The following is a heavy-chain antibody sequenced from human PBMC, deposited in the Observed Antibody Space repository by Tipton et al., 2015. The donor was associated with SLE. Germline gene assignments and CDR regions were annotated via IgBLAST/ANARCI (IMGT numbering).Heavy chain of an antibody. V-gene: IGHV1-18*01. J-gene: IGHJ3*02. CDR1: GYTFTSYA. CDR2: ISAYNGNT. CDR3: ARSPQWEPPTFDI. D-gene: IGHD1-26*01. Sequence: QLVQSGAELRKPGASVKVFCRASGYTFTSYAISWVRQAPGQGLEWMGWISAYNGNTNYAQKFQGRVTMTTHTSTSTAYMELRSLRSDDTAVYYCARSPQWEPPTFDIWGQGTMFTVSS.